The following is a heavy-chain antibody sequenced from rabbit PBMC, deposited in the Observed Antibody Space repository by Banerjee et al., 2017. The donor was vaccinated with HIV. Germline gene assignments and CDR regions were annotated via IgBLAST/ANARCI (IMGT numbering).Heavy chain of an antibody. CDR3: ARADRSDSDADYALKL. CDR2: IYTGSGNT. Sequence: QEQLEESGGDLVQPEGSLTLTCTASGFSFSSSYYMCWVRQAPGKGLEWIGCIYTGSGNTWYASWAKGRFTISKTSTTVTLQMTSLTAADTATYFCARADRSDSDADYALKLWGQGTLVTVS. V-gene: IGHV1S45*01. D-gene: IGHD1-1*01. J-gene: IGHJ4*01. CDR1: GFSFSSSYY.